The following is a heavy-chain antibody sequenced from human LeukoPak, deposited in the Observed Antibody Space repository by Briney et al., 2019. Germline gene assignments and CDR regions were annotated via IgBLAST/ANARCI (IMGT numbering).Heavy chain of an antibody. J-gene: IGHJ4*02. CDR3: ARHDAGIAARPFDN. CDR2: ISGSGGST. CDR1: GFTFSSYA. V-gene: IGHV3-23*01. D-gene: IGHD6-6*01. Sequence: GGSLRLSCAASGFTFSSYAMSWVRQAPGKGLEWVSAISGSGGSTYYADSVKGRFTISRDNSKNTLYLQMSSLRAEDTAVYYCARHDAGIAARPFDNWGQGTLVTVSS.